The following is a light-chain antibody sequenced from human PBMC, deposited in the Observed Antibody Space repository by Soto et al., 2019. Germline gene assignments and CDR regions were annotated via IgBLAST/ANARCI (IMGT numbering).Light chain of an antibody. CDR1: QSISSY. CDR2: AAS. Sequence: DIQMTQSPSSLSASIGDRFTITCRASQSISSYLNWYQQTPGKAPKLLIYAASSLQSGVPSRFSGSGSGTDFTLTISNLQPEDFATYYCQQSDSTPTFGQGTKV. V-gene: IGKV1-39*01. CDR3: QQSDSTPT. J-gene: IGKJ2*01.